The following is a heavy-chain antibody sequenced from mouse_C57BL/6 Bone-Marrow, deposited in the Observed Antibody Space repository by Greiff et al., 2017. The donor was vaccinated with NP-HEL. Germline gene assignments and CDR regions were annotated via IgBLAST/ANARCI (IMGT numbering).Heavy chain of an antibody. CDR1: GFSLTSYG. J-gene: IGHJ1*03. D-gene: IGHD2-10*01. V-gene: IGHV2-5*01. CDR3: AKDAAYSHWYFDV. Sequence: QVHVKQSGPGLVQPSQSLSITCTVSGFSLTSYGVHWVRQSPGKGLEWLGVIWRGGSTDYNAAFMSRLSITKDNSKSQVFFKMNSLQADDTAIYYCAKDAAYSHWYFDVWGTGTTVTVSS. CDR2: IWRGGST.